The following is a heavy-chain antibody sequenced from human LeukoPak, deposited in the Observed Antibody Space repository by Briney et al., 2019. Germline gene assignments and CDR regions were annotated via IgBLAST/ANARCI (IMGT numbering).Heavy chain of an antibody. V-gene: IGHV4-38-2*01. CDR1: GYSISSGYY. J-gene: IGHJ4*02. CDR2: IYHSGST. D-gene: IGHD2-2*01. CDR3: ARIRIVPEQSLFDY. Sequence: SETLSLTCAVSGYSISSGYYWGWIRQPPGKGLEWIGSIYHSGSTYYNPSLKSRVTISVDTSKNQFSLKLSSVTAADTAVCYCARIRIVPEQSLFDYWGQGTLVTVSS.